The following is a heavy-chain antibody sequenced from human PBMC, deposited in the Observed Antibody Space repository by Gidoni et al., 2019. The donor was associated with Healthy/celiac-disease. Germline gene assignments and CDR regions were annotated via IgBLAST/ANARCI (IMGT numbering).Heavy chain of an antibody. CDR3: AGVEAMDDANTYYYYGMDV. V-gene: IGHV3-11*01. J-gene: IGHJ6*02. CDR2: ISSSGSTI. CDR1: GFTFSDYY. D-gene: IGHD5-18*01. Sequence: QVQLVESGGGLVKPGGSLRLSCAASGFTFSDYYMSWTRQAPGKGLEWVSYISSSGSTIYYADSVKGRFTISRDNAKNSLYLQMNSLRAEDTAVYYCAGVEAMDDANTYYYYGMDVWGQGTTVTVSS.